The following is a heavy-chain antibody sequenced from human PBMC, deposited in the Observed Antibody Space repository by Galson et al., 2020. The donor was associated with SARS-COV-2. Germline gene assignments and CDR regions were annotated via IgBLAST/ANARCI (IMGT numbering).Heavy chain of an antibody. Sequence: ETSETLSLTCTVSGGSISSGDYYWSWIRQPPGKGLEWIGYIYYSGSTYYNPSLKSRVTISVDTSKNQFSLKLSSVTAADTAVYYCAREHVDIVATIGVFSGFDYWGQGTLVTVSS. D-gene: IGHD5-12*01. J-gene: IGHJ4*02. V-gene: IGHV4-30-4*01. CDR2: IYYSGST. CDR3: AREHVDIVATIGVFSGFDY. CDR1: GGSISSGDYY.